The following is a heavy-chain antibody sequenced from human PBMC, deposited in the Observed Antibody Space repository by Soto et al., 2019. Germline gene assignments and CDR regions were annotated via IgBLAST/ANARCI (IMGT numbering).Heavy chain of an antibody. CDR1: GFTFTSSA. CDR2: IVVGSGNT. CDR3: AADPSYYDILTGYYDAFDI. J-gene: IGHJ3*02. D-gene: IGHD3-9*01. Sequence: ASVKVSCKASGFTFTSSAMQWVRQARGQRLEWIGWIVVGSGNTNYAQKFQERVTITRDMSTSTAYMELSSLRSEDTAVYYCAADPSYYDILTGYYDAFDIWGQGTMVTFSS. V-gene: IGHV1-58*02.